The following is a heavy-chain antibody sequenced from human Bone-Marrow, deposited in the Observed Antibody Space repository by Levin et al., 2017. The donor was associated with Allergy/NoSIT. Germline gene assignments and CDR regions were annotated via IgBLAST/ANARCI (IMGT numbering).Heavy chain of an antibody. J-gene: IGHJ4*02. D-gene: IGHD2-15*01. CDR2: IIPILGSA. Sequence: SVKVSCKASGGTFSSSDINWVRQAPGQGPEWMGGIIPILGSANYAQKFQGRVTTTADDLTTTVYTELSSLRSEDTAVYYCAREGGGRVEKLCYLEHWGQGTPVTVSS. CDR1: GGTFSSSD. V-gene: IGHV1-69*13. CDR3: AREGGGRVEKLCYLEH.